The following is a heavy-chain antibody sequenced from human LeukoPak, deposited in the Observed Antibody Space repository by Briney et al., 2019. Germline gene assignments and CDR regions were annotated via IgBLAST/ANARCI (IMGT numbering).Heavy chain of an antibody. D-gene: IGHD6-6*01. V-gene: IGHV4-59*11. CDR3: AREELAARRGAFDI. J-gene: IGHJ3*02. CDR2: IYYRGNT. CDR1: GGSISSHF. Sequence: SETLSLTCTVSGGSISSHFWTWIRQSPGKGLEWIGYIYYRGNTNYNPSLRSRVAISVDTSKNQFSLRLTSVTAADTAVYYCAREELAARRGAFDIWGQGSVVSVSS.